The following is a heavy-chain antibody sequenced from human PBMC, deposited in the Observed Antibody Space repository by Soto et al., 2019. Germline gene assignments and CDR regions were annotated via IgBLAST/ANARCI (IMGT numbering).Heavy chain of an antibody. J-gene: IGHJ4*02. CDR3: ATALREENDY. Sequence: ASVKVSCKVSGYTLTELSMHWVRQAPGKGLEWMGGSDPEDGETIYAQKFQGRVTMTEDTSTDTSYMELSSLRSEDTAVYYCATALREENDYWGQGTLVTVSS. CDR1: GYTLTELS. CDR2: SDPEDGET. V-gene: IGHV1-24*01.